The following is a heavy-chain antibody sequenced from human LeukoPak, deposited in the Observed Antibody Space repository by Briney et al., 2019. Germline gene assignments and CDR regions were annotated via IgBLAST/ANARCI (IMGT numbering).Heavy chain of an antibody. V-gene: IGHV3-15*01. J-gene: IGHJ4*02. CDR2: IKSKTDGGTT. D-gene: IGHD5-18*01. Sequence: GGSLRLSCAASGFTFTNAWMSWVRQAPGKGLEWVGRIKSKTDGGTTDYAAPVKGRFTISRDDSKNTLYLQMNSLKTEDTAVYYCTRHWGGGYRYAYYFDYWGQRTLVTVSS. CDR3: TRHWGGGYRYAYYFDY. CDR1: GFTFTNAW.